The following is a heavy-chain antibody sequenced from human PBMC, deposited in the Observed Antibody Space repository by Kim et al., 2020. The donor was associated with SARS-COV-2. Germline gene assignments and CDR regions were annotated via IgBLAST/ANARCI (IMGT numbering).Heavy chain of an antibody. D-gene: IGHD2-2*01. CDR2: INPNSGGT. CDR3: ARDHGREGYCSSTSCPHLLYGMDV. V-gene: IGHV1-2*02. CDR1: GYTFTGYY. J-gene: IGHJ6*02. Sequence: ASVKVSCKASGYTFTGYYMHWVRQAPGQGLEWMGWINPNSGGTNYAQKFQVRVTMTRDTSISTAYMELSRLRSDDTAVYYCARDHGREGYCSSTSCPHLLYGMDVWGQGTTVTVSS.